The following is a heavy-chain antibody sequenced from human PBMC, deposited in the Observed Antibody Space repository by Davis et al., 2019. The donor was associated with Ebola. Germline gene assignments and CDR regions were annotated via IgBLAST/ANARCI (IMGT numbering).Heavy chain of an antibody. CDR3: ATSFLRSSPFDY. V-gene: IGHV1-8*01. Sequence: ASVKVSCKSSSYFFTTYYINWVRQATGQGLEWMGWMNPNSGNTGYAQKFQGRVTMTRNTYIRTAYMELSSLRSEDTAVYYCATSFLRSSPFDYWGQGTLVTVSS. J-gene: IGHJ4*02. CDR2: MNPNSGNT. CDR1: SYFFTTYY. D-gene: IGHD5-12*01.